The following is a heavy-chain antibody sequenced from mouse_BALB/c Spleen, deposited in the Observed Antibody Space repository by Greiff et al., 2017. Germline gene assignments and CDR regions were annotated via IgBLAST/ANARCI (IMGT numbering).Heavy chain of an antibody. CDR1: GYSITSDYA. D-gene: IGHD3-3*01. Sequence: DVKLQESGPGLVKPSQSLSLTCTVTGYSITSDYAWNWIRQFPGNKLEWMGYISYSGSTSYNPSLKSRISITRDTSKNQFFLQLNSVTTEDTATYYCARERDVRTDWYFDVWGAGTTVTVSS. J-gene: IGHJ1*01. V-gene: IGHV3-2*02. CDR3: ARERDVRTDWYFDV. CDR2: ISYSGST.